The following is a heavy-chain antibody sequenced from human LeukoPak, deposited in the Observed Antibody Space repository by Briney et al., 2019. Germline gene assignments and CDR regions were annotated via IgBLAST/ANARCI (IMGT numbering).Heavy chain of an antibody. V-gene: IGHV4-39*01. D-gene: IGHD2-2*01. CDR2: IYYSGRT. J-gene: IGHJ4*02. Sequence: SETLSLICSVSGDSIISSSYYWGWIRQPPGKGLEWIGSIYYSGRTYYNPTLKTRVTIDVDTSKNQFSLKLNSVTAADTSVYYCARLSPGYCSSTNCSAFDYWGRGSLVTVSS. CDR3: ARLSPGYCSSTNCSAFDY. CDR1: GDSIISSSYY.